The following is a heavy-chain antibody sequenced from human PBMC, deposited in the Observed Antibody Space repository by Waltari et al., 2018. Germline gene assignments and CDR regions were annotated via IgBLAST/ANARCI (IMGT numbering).Heavy chain of an antibody. CDR2: IYGGGGA. CDR3: ARTYSSAWPPLLDY. D-gene: IGHD6-19*01. CDR1: DGSITSYY. V-gene: IGHV4-4*07. J-gene: IGHJ4*02. Sequence: QVQLQESDPGLVKPSETMSLTCTVSDGSITSYYWSWIRQPAGKGLEWIGRIYGGGGADYNPSLRSRVAMSVDTSKSQFSLMMRSVTAADTAIYYCARTYSSAWPPLLDYWGQGTLVTVSS.